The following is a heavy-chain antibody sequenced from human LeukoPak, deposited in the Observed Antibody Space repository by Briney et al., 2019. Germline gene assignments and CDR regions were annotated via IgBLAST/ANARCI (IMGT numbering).Heavy chain of an antibody. CDR3: ARLFSIVVAGIFGQRSTYYYMDV. D-gene: IGHD6-19*01. V-gene: IGHV5-51*01. CDR2: IYPGDSDT. CDR1: GYSFTSYW. Sequence: GESLKISCKGSGYSFTSYWIGWVRQMPGKGLEWMGVIYPGDSDTRYSPSFQGQVTISADKSISTAYLQWSSLKASDTAIYYCARLFSIVVAGIFGQRSTYYYMDVWGKGTTVTVCS. J-gene: IGHJ6*03.